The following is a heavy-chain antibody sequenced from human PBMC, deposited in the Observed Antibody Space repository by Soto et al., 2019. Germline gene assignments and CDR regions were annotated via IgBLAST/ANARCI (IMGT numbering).Heavy chain of an antibody. CDR1: GGSFSGYY. V-gene: IGHV4-34*01. Sequence: PSETLSLTCAVYGGSFSGYYWSWIRQPPGKGLEWIGEINHSGSTNYNPSLKSRVTISVDTSKNQFSLKLSSVTAADTAVYYCARVPVLRFLEWLPYYYYYGMDVWGQGTTVTVS. CDR2: INHSGST. J-gene: IGHJ6*02. CDR3: ARVPVLRFLEWLPYYYYYGMDV. D-gene: IGHD3-3*01.